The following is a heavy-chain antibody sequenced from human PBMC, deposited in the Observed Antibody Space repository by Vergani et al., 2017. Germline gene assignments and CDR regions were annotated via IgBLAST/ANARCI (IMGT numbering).Heavy chain of an antibody. CDR1: GYTFVNHP. Sequence: QAQLGQSDSEVKKPGDSVTLSCKTSGYTFVNHPITWVRQAPGQGLQWMGWISPKTGDTDYLQKFEDRVTMSRDASTRTVYLKLTRLTSDDTAVYYCAHSWNFGRRDWFDSWGQGTRVTVSS. D-gene: IGHD1-26*01. J-gene: IGHJ5*01. CDR3: AHSWNFGRRDWFDS. V-gene: IGHV1-18*04. CDR2: ISPKTGDT.